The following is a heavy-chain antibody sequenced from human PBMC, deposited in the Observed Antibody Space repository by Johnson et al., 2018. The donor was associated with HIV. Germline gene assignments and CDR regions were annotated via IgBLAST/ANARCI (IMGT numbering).Heavy chain of an antibody. D-gene: IGHD4-23*01. CDR1: GFTFSSYA. CDR2: ISYDGSNN. J-gene: IGHJ3*02. CDR3: ARVILDYGGNPRSNACDI. Sequence: QMLLVESGGGVVQPGRSLRLSCAASGFTFSSYAMHWVRQAPGKGLEWVAVISYDGSNNYYADSVKGRFTISRDNSKNTLYLQMNSLRPEDTAVYYCARVILDYGGNPRSNACDIWGQGTMVTVSS. V-gene: IGHV3-30-3*01.